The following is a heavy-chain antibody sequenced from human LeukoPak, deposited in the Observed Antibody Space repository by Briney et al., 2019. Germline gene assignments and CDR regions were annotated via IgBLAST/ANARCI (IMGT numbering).Heavy chain of an antibody. CDR1: GFTFSSYG. J-gene: IGHJ3*02. D-gene: IGHD5-12*01. V-gene: IGHV3-7*01. CDR3: ARSFDSGYDLEDDAFDI. Sequence: GGSLRLSCAASGFTFSSYGMHWVRQAPGKGLEWVANIKQDGSEQYYVDSVKGRFTISRDNAKNSLYLQMNSLRAEDTAVYYCARSFDSGYDLEDDAFDIWGQGTMVTVSS. CDR2: IKQDGSEQ.